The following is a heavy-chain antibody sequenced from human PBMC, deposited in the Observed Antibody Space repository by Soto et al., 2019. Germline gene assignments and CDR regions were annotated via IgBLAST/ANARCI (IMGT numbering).Heavy chain of an antibody. CDR1: GGSISSYY. D-gene: IGHD2-8*02. Sequence: SETLSLTCTFSGGSISSYYWSWIRQPPGKGLEWIGDIYYSGSTNYNPSLKSRVTISVDTSKNQFSLKLSSVTAADTAVYYCARGGGVYYFDYWGQGTLVTVSS. CDR2: IYYSGST. CDR3: ARGGGVYYFDY. V-gene: IGHV4-59*01. J-gene: IGHJ4*02.